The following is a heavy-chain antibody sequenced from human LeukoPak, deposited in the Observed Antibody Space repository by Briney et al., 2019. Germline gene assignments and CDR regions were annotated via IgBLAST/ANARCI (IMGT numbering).Heavy chain of an antibody. Sequence: GASVKVSCKASGYTFTGYYMHWVRQAPGQGLEWMGWINPNSGGTNYAQKFQGSVTMTRDTSISTAYMELSRLRSDDTAVYYCARGMNTGGRAAADGNLYLDDAFDIWGQGTMVTVSS. V-gene: IGHV1-2*02. D-gene: IGHD6-13*01. CDR1: GYTFTGYY. CDR3: ARGMNTGGRAAADGNLYLDDAFDI. CDR2: INPNSGGT. J-gene: IGHJ3*02.